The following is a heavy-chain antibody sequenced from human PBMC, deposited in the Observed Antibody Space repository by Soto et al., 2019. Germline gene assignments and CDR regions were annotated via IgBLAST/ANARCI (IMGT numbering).Heavy chain of an antibody. Sequence: QVQLVQSGAEVKKPGSSVKVSCKASGGTFSSYTISWVRQAPGQGLEWMGRIIPILGIANYAQKFQGRVTITADKSTSTAYMELSSLRSEDTAVYYCARDCSGGSCYEMSYHWGQGTLVTVSS. CDR2: IIPILGIA. D-gene: IGHD2-15*01. V-gene: IGHV1-69*08. J-gene: IGHJ5*02. CDR1: GGTFSSYT. CDR3: ARDCSGGSCYEMSYH.